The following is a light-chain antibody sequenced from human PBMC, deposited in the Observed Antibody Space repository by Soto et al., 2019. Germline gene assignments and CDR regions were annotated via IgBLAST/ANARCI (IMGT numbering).Light chain of an antibody. Sequence: EIVITQSPASLSVSPGERVTLSCRASQRVSRDLAWYQQKPGQPPRLLISGASTRATGIAGRFSGSGSGTEFTLTISSLQSEDVAIYYCHQYNNWPPETFGQGTKVDIK. CDR2: GAS. J-gene: IGKJ1*01. V-gene: IGKV3-15*01. CDR1: QRVSRD. CDR3: HQYNNWPPET.